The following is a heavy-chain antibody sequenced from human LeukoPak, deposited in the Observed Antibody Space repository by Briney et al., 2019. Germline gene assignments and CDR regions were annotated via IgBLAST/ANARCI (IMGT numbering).Heavy chain of an antibody. D-gene: IGHD5-12*01. CDR2: ISGSGGST. J-gene: IGHJ4*02. CDR3: AKGFLGTWLFSY. V-gene: IGHV3-23*01. CDR1: GFTFSSYA. Sequence: GGSLRLSCAASGFTFSSYAMSWVRQAPGKGLEWVSAISGSGGSTYYADSVKGRFAISRDNSKNTLYLQMNSLRAEDTAVYYCAKGFLGTWLFSYWGQGTLATVSS.